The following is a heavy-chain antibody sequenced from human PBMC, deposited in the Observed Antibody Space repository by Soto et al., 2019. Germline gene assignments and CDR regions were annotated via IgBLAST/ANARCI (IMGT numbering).Heavy chain of an antibody. CDR1: GFTFSSYG. Sequence: GGSLRLSCAASGFTFSSYGMHWVRQAPGKGLEWVSRINCDGSSTNYADSVKGRFTISRDNAKNTLYLQMNSLRAEDTAVYYCARDRSLYGYFDYWGQGTLVTVSS. J-gene: IGHJ4*02. D-gene: IGHD3-16*02. CDR3: ARDRSLYGYFDY. V-gene: IGHV3-74*01. CDR2: INCDGSST.